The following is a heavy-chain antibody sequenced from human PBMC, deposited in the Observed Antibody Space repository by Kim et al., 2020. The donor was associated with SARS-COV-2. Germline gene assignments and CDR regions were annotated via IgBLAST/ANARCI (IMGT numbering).Heavy chain of an antibody. CDR2: IGRGGSDR. V-gene: IGHV3-11*04. Sequence: GGSLRLSCAVSGFTIRDSYMTWIRQVPGKGLEWVSHIGRGGSDRDYTDSVKGRFTISTDNENSLYLEMNSLRVEDTGVYYCTRDPRLLDVWDQGTTVTVSS. J-gene: IGHJ6*02. CDR3: TRDPRLLDV. CDR1: GFTIRDSY.